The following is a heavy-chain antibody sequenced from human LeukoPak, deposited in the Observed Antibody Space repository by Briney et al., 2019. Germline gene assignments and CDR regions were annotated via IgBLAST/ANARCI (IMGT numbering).Heavy chain of an antibody. CDR2: IIPIFGIA. CDR1: GGTFSSYA. D-gene: IGHD2-2*01. Sequence: ASVKVSCKASGGTFSSYAISWVRQAPGQGLEWMGRIIPIFGIANYAQKFQGRVTITADKSTSTAYMELSSLRSEDTAVYYCASHIVVVPAVLYYYYGMDVWGQGTTVTVSS. V-gene: IGHV1-69*04. CDR3: ASHIVVVPAVLYYYYGMDV. J-gene: IGHJ6*02.